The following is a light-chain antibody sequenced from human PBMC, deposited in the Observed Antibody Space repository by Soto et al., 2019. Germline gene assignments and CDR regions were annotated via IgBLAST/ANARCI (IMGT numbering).Light chain of an antibody. Sequence: DIPMTPSPSSMSASIGDRVTITCQARHSISTYVNWYQQKPGKAPQLLIYGASSLQSWVPSRFSGRGSGTDFTLTISSLQPEDVATYYCQQSYSNPKTFGQGTKVQI. J-gene: IGKJ1*01. V-gene: IGKV1-39*01. CDR3: QQSYSNPKT. CDR2: GAS. CDR1: HSISTY.